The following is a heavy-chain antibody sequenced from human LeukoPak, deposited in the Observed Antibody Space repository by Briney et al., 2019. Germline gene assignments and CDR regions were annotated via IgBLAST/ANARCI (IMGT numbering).Heavy chain of an antibody. J-gene: IGHJ5*02. D-gene: IGHD3-22*01. CDR3: AREGGSYYYDSSGYSWFDP. Sequence: SETLSLTCTVSGGSISSYYWSWIRQPAGKGLEWIGRIYTSGSTNYNPSLKSRVTMSVDTSKNQFSLKLGSVTAADTAVYYCAREGGSYYYDSSGYSWFDPWGQGTLVTVSS. V-gene: IGHV4-4*07. CDR2: IYTSGST. CDR1: GGSISSYY.